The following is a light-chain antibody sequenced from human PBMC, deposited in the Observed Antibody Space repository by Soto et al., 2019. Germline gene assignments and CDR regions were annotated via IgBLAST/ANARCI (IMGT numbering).Light chain of an antibody. Sequence: IQMTQSPSSLSASVGDRVTITCRTSQGISNYLAWYQQKPGKVPKLLIYAASTLQSGVPSRFSGSGSGTDFTLTISSLQPEDVATYYCQKYNSAPSLTFGGGTKVEIK. J-gene: IGKJ4*01. CDR2: AAS. CDR3: QKYNSAPSLT. CDR1: QGISNY. V-gene: IGKV1-27*01.